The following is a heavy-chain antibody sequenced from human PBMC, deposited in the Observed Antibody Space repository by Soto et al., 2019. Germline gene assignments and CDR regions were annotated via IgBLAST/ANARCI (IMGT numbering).Heavy chain of an antibody. CDR1: GFTFSSYW. CDR3: ARGGRGWWCFDY. V-gene: IGHV3-74*01. Sequence: EVQLVESGGGLVQPGGSLRLSCAASGFTFSSYWMHWVRQAPGKGLVWVSRINGDGSSTYYADSVKGRFTISRDNAKNTLYLQMNSLRAEDTAVYYCARGGRGWWCFDYWGQGTLVTVSS. J-gene: IGHJ4*02. CDR2: INGDGSST. D-gene: IGHD2-8*02.